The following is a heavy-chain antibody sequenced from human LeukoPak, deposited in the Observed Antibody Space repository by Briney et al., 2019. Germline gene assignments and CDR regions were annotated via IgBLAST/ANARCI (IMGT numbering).Heavy chain of an antibody. V-gene: IGHV4-34*01. Sequence: NPSETLSLTCAVYGGSFSGYYWSWIRQPPGKGLEWIGEINHSGSTNYNPSLKSRVTISVDTSKNQFSLKLSSVTAADTAVYYCARRLGVRIAAAGFRFDPWGQGTLVTVSS. D-gene: IGHD6-13*01. CDR1: GGSFSGYY. CDR3: ARRLGVRIAAAGFRFDP. J-gene: IGHJ5*02. CDR2: INHSGST.